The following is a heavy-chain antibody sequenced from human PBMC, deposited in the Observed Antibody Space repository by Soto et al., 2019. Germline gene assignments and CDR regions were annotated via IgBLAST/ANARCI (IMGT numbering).Heavy chain of an antibody. J-gene: IGHJ6*02. CDR3: ARGGATILGVVTSPYGMDV. D-gene: IGHD3-3*01. V-gene: IGHV1-69*13. CDR1: GGTFSSYA. Sequence: SVKVSCKASGGTFSSYAISWVRQAPGQGLEWMGGIIPIFGTANHAQKFQGRVTITADESTSTAYMELSSLRSEDTAVYYCARGGATILGVVTSPYGMDVWGQGTTVTVSS. CDR2: IIPIFGTA.